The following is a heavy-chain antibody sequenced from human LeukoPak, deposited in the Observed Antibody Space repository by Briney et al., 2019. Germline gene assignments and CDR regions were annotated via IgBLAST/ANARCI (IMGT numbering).Heavy chain of an antibody. CDR3: NIVVVVAATTGRKTGSFDY. D-gene: IGHD2-15*01. CDR2: IYYSGST. Sequence: PSETLSLTCTVSGGSISSSSYYWGWIRQPPGKGLEWIGSIYYSGSTYYNPSLKSRVTISVDTSKNQFSLKLSSVTAADTAVYYCNIVVVVAATTGRKTGSFDYWGQGTLVTVSS. J-gene: IGHJ4*02. CDR1: GGSISSSSYY. V-gene: IGHV4-39*07.